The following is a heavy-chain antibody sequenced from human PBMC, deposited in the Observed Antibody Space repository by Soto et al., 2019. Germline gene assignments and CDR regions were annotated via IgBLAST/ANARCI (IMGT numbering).Heavy chain of an antibody. J-gene: IGHJ6*02. Sequence: ASVKVSCEASGYTFTSYAMHWVRQAPGQRLEWMGWINAGNGNTKYSQKFQGRVTITRDTSASTAYMELSSLRSEDTAVYYCARDLPGYCSSTSCYQGYGMDVWGQGTTVTVSS. CDR1: GYTFTSYA. D-gene: IGHD2-2*01. V-gene: IGHV1-3*01. CDR3: ARDLPGYCSSTSCYQGYGMDV. CDR2: INAGNGNT.